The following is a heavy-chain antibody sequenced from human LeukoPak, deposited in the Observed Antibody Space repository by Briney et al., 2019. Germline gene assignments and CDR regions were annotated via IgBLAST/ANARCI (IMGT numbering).Heavy chain of an antibody. V-gene: IGHV4-30-4*01. J-gene: IGHJ4*02. CDR2: IYYSGST. CDR3: ARGNLDSSGYYCD. CDR1: GGSISSGDYY. D-gene: IGHD3-22*01. Sequence: PSETLYLTCTVSGGSISSGDYYWSWIRQPPGKGLEWIGYIYYSGSTYYNPSLKSRVTISVDTSKNQFSLKLSSVTAADTAVYYCARGNLDSSGYYCDWGQGTLVTVSS.